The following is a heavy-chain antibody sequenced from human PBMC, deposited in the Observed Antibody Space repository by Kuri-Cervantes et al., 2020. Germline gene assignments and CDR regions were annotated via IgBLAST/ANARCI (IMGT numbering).Heavy chain of an antibody. D-gene: IGHD6-19*01. CDR1: GTSIRGYY. CDR2: IYFTGKT. J-gene: IGHJ4*02. V-gene: IGHV4-59*08. CDR3: ARHAVAGTIVDY. Sequence: SETLSLTCTVSGTSIRGYYWNWVRQSPDRGLEWIGYIYFTGKTNYNPSLKSRVTMSLDTSKSQFSLKLSSVTAADTAVYYCARHAVAGTIVDYWGQGTLVTVSS.